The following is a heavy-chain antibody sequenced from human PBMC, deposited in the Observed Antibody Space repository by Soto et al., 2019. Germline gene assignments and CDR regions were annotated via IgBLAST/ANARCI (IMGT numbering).Heavy chain of an antibody. CDR3: ARAVALPGLFYFDY. J-gene: IGHJ4*02. CDR1: GGSISTAHS. D-gene: IGHD2-21*01. V-gene: IGHV4-4*02. CDR2: IYNSGSA. Sequence: QVQLHESGPGLVKPSGTLSLTCAVSGGSISTAHSWSWVRQTPGKGLEWIAEIYNSGSANYNPSLKSRVTISVDKSKNQFSLKLISVTAADTAIYFCARAVALPGLFYFDYWGQGTLVPVSS.